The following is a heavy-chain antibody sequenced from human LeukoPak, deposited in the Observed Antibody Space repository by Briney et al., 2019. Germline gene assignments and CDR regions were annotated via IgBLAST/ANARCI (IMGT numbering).Heavy chain of an antibody. V-gene: IGHV4-38-2*01. CDR1: GYPVSSNSY. Sequence: SETLSLTCVVSGYPVSSNSYWAWIRQSPGKGLEWIGSIHHGGNTYYNPSLMSRVSMSLDTSKNQCSLNLNSVTAADTAVSYCARWLGNGFDIWGQGTMVTVSS. D-gene: IGHD6-19*01. J-gene: IGHJ3*02. CDR2: IHHGGNT. CDR3: ARWLGNGFDI.